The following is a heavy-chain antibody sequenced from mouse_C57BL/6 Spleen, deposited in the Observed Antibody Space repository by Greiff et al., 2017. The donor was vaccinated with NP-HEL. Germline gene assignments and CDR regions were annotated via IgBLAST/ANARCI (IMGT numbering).Heavy chain of an antibody. Sequence: VKLQQPGAELVRPGTSVKLSCKASGYTFTSYWMHWVKQRPGQGLEWIGVIDPSDSYTNYNQKFKGKATLTVDTSSSTAYMQLSSLTSEDSAVYYCAYNYLYDMDDWGQGTSGTVSS. CDR2: IDPSDSYT. V-gene: IGHV1-59*01. J-gene: IGHJ4*01. CDR3: AYNYLYDMDD. D-gene: IGHD1-3*01. CDR1: GYTFTSYW.